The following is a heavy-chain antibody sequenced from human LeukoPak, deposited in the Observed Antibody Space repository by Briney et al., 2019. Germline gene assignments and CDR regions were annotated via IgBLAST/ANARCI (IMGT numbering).Heavy chain of an antibody. J-gene: IGHJ2*01. Sequence: GGSLRLACAASGFTFSSYGMSWVRQAPGKGLEWVSAISGSGGSTYYADSVKGRFTISRDNSKNTLYLQMNSLRAEDTAVYYCAKGYYDRSGGSYWYFDLWGRGTLVTVSS. CDR3: AKGYYDRSGGSYWYFDL. CDR2: ISGSGGST. V-gene: IGHV3-23*01. CDR1: GFTFSSYG. D-gene: IGHD3-22*01.